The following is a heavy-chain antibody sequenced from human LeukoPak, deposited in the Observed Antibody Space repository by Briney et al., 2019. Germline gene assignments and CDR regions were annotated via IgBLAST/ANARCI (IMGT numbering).Heavy chain of an antibody. CDR3: ARGTTGTHDAFDI. J-gene: IGHJ3*02. Sequence: SETLSLTCTVSGGSISSSSYYWGWIRQPPGKGLEWIGSIYYSGSTYYNPSLKSRVTISVDTSKNQFSLKLSSVTAADTAVYYCARGTTGTHDAFDIWGQGTMVTVSS. CDR1: GGSISSSSYY. D-gene: IGHD1-1*01. CDR2: IYYSGST. V-gene: IGHV4-39*07.